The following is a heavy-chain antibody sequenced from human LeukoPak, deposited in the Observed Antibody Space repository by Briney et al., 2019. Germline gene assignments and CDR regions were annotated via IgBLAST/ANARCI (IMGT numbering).Heavy chain of an antibody. V-gene: IGHV3-7*01. D-gene: IGHD3-9*01. J-gene: IGHJ4*02. Sequence: GGSLRLSCAASGFTFSSYWMSWVRQAPGKGLEWVANIKQDGSEKYYVDSVKGRFTISRDNAKNSLYLQMNSLRAEDTAVYYCAREKSDILTGYCDYWGQGTLVTVSS. CDR1: GFTFSSYW. CDR3: AREKSDILTGYCDY. CDR2: IKQDGSEK.